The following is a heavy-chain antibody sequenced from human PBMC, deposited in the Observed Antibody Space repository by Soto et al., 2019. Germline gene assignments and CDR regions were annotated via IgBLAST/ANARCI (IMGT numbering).Heavy chain of an antibody. V-gene: IGHV4-59*01. J-gene: IGHJ4*01. CDR2: IHNSGST. D-gene: IGHD3-10*01. CDR3: GIRVSGTVY. CDR1: GGSLTSYY. Sequence: QVQLQESGPGLVKSSETLSLTCTVSGGSLTSYYWSWIRQPPGRGLEWIWYIHNSGSTSYNPSLQSLVTIPAAMSKNQCSLDLRSATAADTAVYYGGIRVSGTVYWGHGTVVTVS.